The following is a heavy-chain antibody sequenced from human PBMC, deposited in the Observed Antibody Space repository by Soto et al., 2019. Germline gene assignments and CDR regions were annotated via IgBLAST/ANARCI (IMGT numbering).Heavy chain of an antibody. D-gene: IGHD3-3*01. CDR2: MNPNSGNT. Sequence: ASVKVSCKASGYTFTSYDINWVRQATGQGLEWMGWMNPNSGNTGYAQKFQGRVTFTRDESTSTAYMELSSLRFEDTGVYYCAAGDYHDTSGYSSDYWGQGTLVTVSS. CDR3: AAGDYHDTSGYSSDY. J-gene: IGHJ4*02. CDR1: GYTFTSYD. V-gene: IGHV1-8*01.